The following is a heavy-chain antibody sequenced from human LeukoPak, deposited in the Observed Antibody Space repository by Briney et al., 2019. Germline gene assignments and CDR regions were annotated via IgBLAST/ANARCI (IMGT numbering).Heavy chain of an antibody. CDR3: VKRYCSGGSCYQFDY. CDR1: GFTFSNYA. D-gene: IGHD2-15*01. J-gene: IGHJ4*02. CDR2: ISSNGANT. Sequence: PGGSLRLSCSASGFTFSNYAMHWVRQAPGKGLEYVSAISSNGANTYYAGSVKGRVTISRDNSKNTLFLQLSSLRVEDTAVYYCVKRYCSGGSCYQFDYWGQGTLVIVSS. V-gene: IGHV3-64D*09.